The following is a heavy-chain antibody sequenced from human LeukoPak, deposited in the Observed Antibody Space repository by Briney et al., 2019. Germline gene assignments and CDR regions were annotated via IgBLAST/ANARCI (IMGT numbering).Heavy chain of an antibody. CDR3: ARLGPTIYYYYYMDV. Sequence: KASETLSLTGTVSGGSISSGSYYWSWIRQPAGKGLEWIGRIYTSGSTNYNPSLKSRVTISVDTSKNQLSLKLSSVTAADTAVYYCARLGPTIYYYYYMDVWGKGTTVTISS. CDR2: IYTSGST. J-gene: IGHJ6*03. D-gene: IGHD3-3*01. V-gene: IGHV4-61*02. CDR1: GGSISSGSYY.